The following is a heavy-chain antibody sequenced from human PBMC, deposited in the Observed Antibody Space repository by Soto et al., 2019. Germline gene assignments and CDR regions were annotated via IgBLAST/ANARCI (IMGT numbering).Heavy chain of an antibody. CDR3: ASGLLPSSGSSLVQWFDP. CDR1: GYTFTSYD. V-gene: IGHV1-8*01. J-gene: IGHJ5*02. CDR2: MNPNSGNT. D-gene: IGHD6-6*01. Sequence: ASVKVSCKASGYTFTSYDINWVRQATGQGLEWMGWMNPNSGNTGYAQKFQGRVTMTRNTSISTAYMELSSLRSEDTAVYYCASGLLPSSGSSLVQWFDPLGPGNPVNVCS.